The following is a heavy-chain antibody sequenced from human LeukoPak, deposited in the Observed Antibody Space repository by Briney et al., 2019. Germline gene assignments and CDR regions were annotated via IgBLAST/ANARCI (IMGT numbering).Heavy chain of an antibody. Sequence: PGGSLRLSCAVSGFIFSDYGMHWVRQAPGKGLEWVAFIRYDGSSKYYVDSVKGRFTISRGNSKNTLYLQMNSLRAEDTAIYYCAKEGTASKPSDLDYWGQGTLVTVSS. J-gene: IGHJ4*02. CDR3: AKEGTASKPSDLDY. CDR2: IRYDGSSK. D-gene: IGHD1/OR15-1a*01. V-gene: IGHV3-30*02. CDR1: GFIFSDYG.